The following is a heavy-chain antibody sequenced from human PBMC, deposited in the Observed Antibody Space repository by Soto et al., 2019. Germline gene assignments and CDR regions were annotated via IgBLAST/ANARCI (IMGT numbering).Heavy chain of an antibody. CDR2: IHHNENS. V-gene: IGHV4-31*03. J-gene: IGHJ5*02. CDR3: ARVSETGTRWFDP. CDR1: GGSMNSGAYY. D-gene: IGHD7-27*01. Sequence: PSETLSLTCTVSGGSMNSGAYYWSWVRQPPGKGLEWIGYIHHNENSYSNPSLKSRVTISLETSKNQFSLNLTSVTAADTAVYYCARVSETGTRWFDPWGQGTQVTVSS.